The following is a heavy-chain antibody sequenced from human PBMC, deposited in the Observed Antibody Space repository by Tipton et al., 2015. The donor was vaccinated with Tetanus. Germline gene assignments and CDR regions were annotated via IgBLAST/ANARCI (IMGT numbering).Heavy chain of an antibody. J-gene: IGHJ2*01. CDR2: IYYSGST. V-gene: IGHV4-59*01. D-gene: IGHD4-23*01. CDR3: ARDHDYGGRYFDL. CDR1: GGSISSYY. Sequence: TLSLTCTVSGGSISSYYWSWIRQPPGKGLEWIGYIYYSGSTNYNPSLKSRVTISVDTSKSQFSLKLSSVTAADTAVYYCARDHDYGGRYFDLWGRGTLVTVSS.